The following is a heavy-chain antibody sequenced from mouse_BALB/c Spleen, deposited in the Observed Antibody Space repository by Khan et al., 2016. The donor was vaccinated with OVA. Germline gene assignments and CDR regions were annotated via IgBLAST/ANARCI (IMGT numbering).Heavy chain of an antibody. Sequence: VELVESGPAMVAPSQSLSITCTVSGFSLTSYGVHWVRQPPGKGLEWLGVIWAGGSTNYNSALMSRLSISKDNSKSQVFLKMNNLQTDDTAMYYCARYYGNYGWYFNVWGAGTTVTVSS. D-gene: IGHD2-1*01. J-gene: IGHJ1*01. V-gene: IGHV2-9*02. CDR3: ARYYGNYGWYFNV. CDR2: IWAGGST. CDR1: GFSLTSYG.